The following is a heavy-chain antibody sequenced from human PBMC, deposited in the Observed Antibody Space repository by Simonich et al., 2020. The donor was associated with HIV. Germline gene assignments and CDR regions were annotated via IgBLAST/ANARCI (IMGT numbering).Heavy chain of an antibody. CDR1: GYTFTGYY. D-gene: IGHD6-19*01. CDR2: INPNSGGT. Sequence: QVQLVQSGAEVQKPGASVKVSCKASGYTFTGYYMHWVRQAPGQGLGWMGWINPNSGGTNYAQNVKGRVTMTRDTAISTAYMELSRLRSDDTAVYYGAREGSSGWANWGQGTLVTVSS. J-gene: IGHJ4*02. V-gene: IGHV1-2*02. CDR3: AREGSSGWAN.